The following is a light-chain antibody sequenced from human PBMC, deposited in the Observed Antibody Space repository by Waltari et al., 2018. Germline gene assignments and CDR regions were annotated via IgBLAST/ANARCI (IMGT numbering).Light chain of an antibody. CDR1: ISDIVVYNF. V-gene: IGLV2-14*03. Sequence: SVSGSPGQSITISCTGSISDIVVYNFVSWYQQHPGKAPKLIIYDVNNRPSGISSRFSGSKSGDTASLTISGFQAEDGADYYCSSWSSTSYWVFGGGTKLTVL. CDR2: DVN. CDR3: SSWSSTSYWV. J-gene: IGLJ3*02.